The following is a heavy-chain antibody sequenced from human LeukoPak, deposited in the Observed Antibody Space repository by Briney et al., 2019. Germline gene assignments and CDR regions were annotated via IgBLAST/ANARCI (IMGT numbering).Heavy chain of an antibody. CDR3: ARDRPHNWFDP. CDR1: GVSFSDYW. J-gene: IGHJ5*02. CDR2: IREDGNKK. Sequence: GGSLRLSCVASGVSFSDYWMSWVRQAPGKGLEWVGNIREDGNKKNYVDSVKGRFTISRDNAKNTVHLQMNNLRAEDTAVYYCARDRPHNWFDPWGQGTLVTVSS. V-gene: IGHV3-7*01.